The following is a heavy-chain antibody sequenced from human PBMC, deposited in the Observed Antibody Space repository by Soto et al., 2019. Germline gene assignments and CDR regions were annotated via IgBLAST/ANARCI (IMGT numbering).Heavy chain of an antibody. D-gene: IGHD4-4*01. CDR2: IFPRDFDV. CDR1: GYTFTNYW. J-gene: IGHJ5*01. V-gene: IGHV5-51*01. Sequence: HGESLKISCQTSGYTFTNYWIGWVRQMPGGGLEWLGLIFPRDFDVRYSPPFEGQVTISADRSTATAFLQWRPLEASDSALYFCARLVSLLQPIDSWGQGTPVTVSS. CDR3: ARLVSLLQPIDS.